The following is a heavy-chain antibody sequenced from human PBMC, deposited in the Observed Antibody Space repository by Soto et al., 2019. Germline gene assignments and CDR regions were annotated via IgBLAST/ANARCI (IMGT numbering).Heavy chain of an antibody. CDR3: AKAKYSSSWWAVDY. CDR1: GFTFGSYA. Sequence: EVQLLESGDGFIQPGGSLRLSCAASGFTFGSYAMSWVRQAPGKGLEWVSSTSASGGTTYYADSVKGRFTISRDNSKNMWYLEMNSLRAEDTAVYYCAKAKYSSSWWAVDYWGQGTLVTVSS. V-gene: IGHV3-23*01. D-gene: IGHD6-13*01. J-gene: IGHJ4*02. CDR2: TSASGGTT.